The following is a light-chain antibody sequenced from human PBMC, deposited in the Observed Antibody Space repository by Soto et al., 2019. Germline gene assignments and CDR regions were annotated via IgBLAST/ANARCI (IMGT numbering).Light chain of an antibody. J-gene: IGLJ1*01. V-gene: IGLV2-23*01. CDR1: VSDVGNFGP. CDR2: EGN. Sequence: QSALAQPASVSGSPGQSITISCTGSVSDVGNFGPVSWYQQHPGQVPKLIIYEGNRRPSGVSSRFSGSKSGNTASLTISGLQAEDEADYCCCSYVGARTYVFGTGTKVTVL. CDR3: CSYVGARTYV.